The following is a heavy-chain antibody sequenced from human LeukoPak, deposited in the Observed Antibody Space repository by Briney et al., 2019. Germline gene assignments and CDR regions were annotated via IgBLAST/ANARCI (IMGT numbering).Heavy chain of an antibody. J-gene: IGHJ4*02. CDR2: IRSKANSYAT. CDR1: GFTFSGSA. Sequence: GGSLRLSCGASGFTFSGSAVHWVRQASGKGLAWVGRIRSKANSYATAYTASVNDRFTISRDDSKNTAYLQMNSLKTEDTAVYYCTTRERDNYYDGVVDYWGQGTLVTVSS. CDR3: TTRERDNYYDGVVDY. D-gene: IGHD3-22*01. V-gene: IGHV3-73*01.